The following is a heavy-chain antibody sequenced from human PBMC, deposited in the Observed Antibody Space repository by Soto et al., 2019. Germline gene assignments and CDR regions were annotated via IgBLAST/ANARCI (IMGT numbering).Heavy chain of an antibody. CDR3: ARVGRLHYFDY. V-gene: IGHV3-30-3*01. D-gene: IGHD4-17*01. CDR1: GFTLSSYA. J-gene: IGHJ4*02. CDR2: ISYDGSNK. Sequence: QVQLVESGGGVVQPGRSLRLSCAASGFTLSSYAMHWVRQAPGKGLEWVAVISYDGSNKYYADSVKGRFTISRDNSKNTLFLQMTSLRAEDTAVYYCARVGRLHYFDYWGQGTLVTVSS.